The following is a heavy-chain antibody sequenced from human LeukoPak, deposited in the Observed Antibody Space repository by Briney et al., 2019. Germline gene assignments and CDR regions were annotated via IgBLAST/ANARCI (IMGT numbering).Heavy chain of an antibody. CDR2: TYYRSKWYN. D-gene: IGHD6-19*01. Sequence: SQTLSLTCAISGDSVSSNSASWNWIRQSPSKGLEWLGRTYYRSKWYNDYAVSVKSRITINPDTSKNQFSLQLNSVTHEDTAVYYCARELAVAGTGWFDPWGQGTLVTVSS. J-gene: IGHJ5*02. CDR3: ARELAVAGTGWFDP. V-gene: IGHV6-1*01. CDR1: GDSVSSNSAS.